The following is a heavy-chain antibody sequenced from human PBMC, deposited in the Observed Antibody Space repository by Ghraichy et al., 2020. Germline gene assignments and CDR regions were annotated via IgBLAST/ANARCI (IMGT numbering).Heavy chain of an antibody. D-gene: IGHD1-26*01. CDR3: ARGGKWKLLWDYYYYYGMDV. CDR1: GFTFDDYG. V-gene: IGHV3-20*01. CDR2: INWNGGST. Sequence: GGSLRLSCAASGFTFDDYGMSWVRQAPGKGLEWVSGINWNGGSTGYADSVKGRFTISRDNAKNSLYLQMNSLRAEDTALYHCARGGKWKLLWDYYYYYGMDVWGQGTTVTVSS. J-gene: IGHJ6*02.